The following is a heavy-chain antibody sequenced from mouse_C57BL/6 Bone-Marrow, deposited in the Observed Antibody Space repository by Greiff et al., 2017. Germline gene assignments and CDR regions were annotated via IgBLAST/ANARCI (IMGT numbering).Heavy chain of an antibody. CDR2: IDPEDGET. J-gene: IGHJ2*01. CDR3: TRSLIYYGTNY. Sequence: VQLQQSGAELVKPGASVKLSCTASGFNIKDYYIHWVKQRTEQGLEWIGSIDPEDGETKYAPKFQDKATITAVTSSNTSYLQLSSLTSEDTAVYYCTRSLIYYGTNYWGQGTTLTVSS. D-gene: IGHD1-1*01. V-gene: IGHV14-2*01. CDR1: GFNIKDYY.